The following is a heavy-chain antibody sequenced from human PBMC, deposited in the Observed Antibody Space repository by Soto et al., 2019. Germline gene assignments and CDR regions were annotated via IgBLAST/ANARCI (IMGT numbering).Heavy chain of an antibody. CDR2: IDWDDDR. CDR1: GFSRSTCGLR. J-gene: IGHJ3*02. Sequence: SGPTLSNPTPTLTLTCPLSGFSRSTCGLRVSWSRQPPGKALEWLARIDWDDDRFYSASLTTGLTIPKDSSKNQVVLTTTNMEPVDTAAYYCPRNKYCYDSSWYYYLDAFDIWGQGTRVTV. V-gene: IGHV2-70*04. CDR3: PRNKYCYDSSWYYYLDAFDI. D-gene: IGHD3-22*01.